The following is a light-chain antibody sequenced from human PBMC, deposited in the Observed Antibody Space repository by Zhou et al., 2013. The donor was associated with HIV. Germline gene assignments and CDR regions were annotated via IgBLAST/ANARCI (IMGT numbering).Light chain of an antibody. CDR1: QSLLHADGRTY. V-gene: IGKV2D-29*02. CDR2: EVS. Sequence: DIVMTQSPLSLPVTPGQPASISCRSSQSLLHADGRTYLYWYLQKPGQSPQLLISEVSKRFSGVPLRFSGSGSGTNFTLKISRVEAEDVGIYYCMQTIQRPLTFGGRDRRWTSN. CDR3: MQTIQRPLT. J-gene: IGKJ4*01.